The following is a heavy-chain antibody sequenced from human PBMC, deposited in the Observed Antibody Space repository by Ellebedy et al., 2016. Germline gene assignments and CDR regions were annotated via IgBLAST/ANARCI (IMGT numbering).Heavy chain of an antibody. CDR2: IKSKTDGGAA. Sequence: GGSLRLSCAASGFTFSNAWMNWVRQAPGKGLEWVGRIKSKTDGGAADYAAPVKGRFTISRDDSKNTLYVQMNSMKTEDTAVYFCTTVYRYNYDSVWGQGTLVTVSS. CDR1: GFTFSNAW. J-gene: IGHJ4*02. CDR3: TTVYRYNYDSV. D-gene: IGHD5-18*01. V-gene: IGHV3-15*01.